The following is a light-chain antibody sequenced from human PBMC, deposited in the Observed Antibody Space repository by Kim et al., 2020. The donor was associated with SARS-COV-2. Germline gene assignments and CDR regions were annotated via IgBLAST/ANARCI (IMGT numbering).Light chain of an antibody. CDR1: QSILYTSDNKNY. CDR2: WAS. Sequence: DIVMTQSPDSLAVSLGERATINCKSSQSILYTSDNKNYLAWYQQRPGQSPKLLISWASTRESGVPDRFSGSGSRTDFTLTISSLQAEDVAVYYCQQFFTIPRTFGQGTKLEI. CDR3: QQFFTIPRT. J-gene: IGKJ2*01. V-gene: IGKV4-1*01.